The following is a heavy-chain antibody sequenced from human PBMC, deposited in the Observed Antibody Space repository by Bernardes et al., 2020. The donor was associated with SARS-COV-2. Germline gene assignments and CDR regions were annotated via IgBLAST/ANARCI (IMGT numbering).Heavy chain of an antibody. CDR1: GYSFTSYW. V-gene: IGHV5-51*01. Sequence: GESLKISCKGSGYSFTSYWIGWVRQMPGKDLEWMGIIYPGDSDTRYSPSFQGQVTISADKSISTAYLQWSSLKASDTAMYYCARQALSGYSYGLSWYFDLWGRGTPVTVSS. J-gene: IGHJ2*01. CDR3: ARQALSGYSYGLSWYFDL. D-gene: IGHD5-18*01. CDR2: IYPGDSDT.